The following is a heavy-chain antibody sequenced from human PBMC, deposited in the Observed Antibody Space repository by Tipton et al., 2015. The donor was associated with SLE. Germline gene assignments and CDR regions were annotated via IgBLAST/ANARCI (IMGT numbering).Heavy chain of an antibody. V-gene: IGHV1-18*01. CDR2: ISAYNGNT. CDR1: GYTFTSYG. D-gene: IGHD6-19*01. Sequence: QSGAEVKKPGASVKVSCKVSGYTFTSYGINWVRQAPGQGLEWMGWISAYNGNTNYAQKLQGRVTMTTDTSTSTAYMELRSLRSDDTAVYYCARDGKWLPDYYSYGMDVWGQGTTVTVSS. J-gene: IGHJ6*02. CDR3: ARDGKWLPDYYSYGMDV.